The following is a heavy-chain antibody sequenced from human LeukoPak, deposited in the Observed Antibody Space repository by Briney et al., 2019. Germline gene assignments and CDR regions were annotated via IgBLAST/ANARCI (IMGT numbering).Heavy chain of an antibody. J-gene: IGHJ3*02. Sequence: SVKVSCKASGGTSISYTISWVRQAPGQGLEWMGRIIHIDGVENYAQKFQGRVTITADKLTSTAYMELSSLRSEDTAVYYCARALDCTNGVCFGDDAFDIWGQGTMVTVSS. CDR2: IIHIDGVE. V-gene: IGHV1-69*02. D-gene: IGHD2-8*01. CDR3: ARALDCTNGVCFGDDAFDI. CDR1: GGTSISYT.